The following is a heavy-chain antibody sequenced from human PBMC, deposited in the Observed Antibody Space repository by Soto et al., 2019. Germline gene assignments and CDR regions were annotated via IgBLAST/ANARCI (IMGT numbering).Heavy chain of an antibody. D-gene: IGHD6-25*01. CDR1: GLTFRRSW. CDR2: INQDGSER. V-gene: IGHV3-7*01. Sequence: GGSLRLSCAASGLTFRRSWMSWARQAPGKGLQWVANINQDGSERYYLDSVMGRFTISRDNAKNSLYLQMNSLRAEDTAVYYCARDLGYQTLDYWGQGTLVTVAS. CDR3: ARDLGYQTLDY. J-gene: IGHJ4*02.